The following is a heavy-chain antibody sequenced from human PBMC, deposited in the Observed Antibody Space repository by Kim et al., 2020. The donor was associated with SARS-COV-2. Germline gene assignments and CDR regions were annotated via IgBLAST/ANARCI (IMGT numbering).Heavy chain of an antibody. CDR2: IYYSGST. V-gene: IGHV4-39*01. CDR3: ARRPHSPPTYSSGWYMDAFDI. Sequence: SETLSLTCTVSGGSISSSSYYWGWIRQPPGKGLEWIGSIYYSGSTYYNPSLKSRVTISVDTSKNQFSLKLSSVTAADTAVYYCARRPHSPPTYSSGWYMDAFDIWGQGTMVTVSS. D-gene: IGHD6-19*01. CDR1: GGSISSSSYY. J-gene: IGHJ3*02.